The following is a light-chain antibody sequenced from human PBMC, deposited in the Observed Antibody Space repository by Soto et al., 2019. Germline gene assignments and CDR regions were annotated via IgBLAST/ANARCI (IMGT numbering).Light chain of an antibody. V-gene: IGLV2-14*01. CDR1: SSDVGGYYS. CDR3: SLYTSSSTEV. Sequence: QSALTQPASVSGSPGQSITISCTGTSSDVGGYYSVSWYQQHPGKAPKLMIYDVTNRPSGVPNRFSGSKSGNTASLTISGLQAEDEADYYCSLYTSSSTEVFGTGTKLTVL. J-gene: IGLJ1*01. CDR2: DVT.